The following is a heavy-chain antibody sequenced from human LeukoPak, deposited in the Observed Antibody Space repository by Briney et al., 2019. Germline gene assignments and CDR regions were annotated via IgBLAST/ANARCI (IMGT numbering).Heavy chain of an antibody. D-gene: IGHD3-22*01. V-gene: IGHV4-4*07. J-gene: IGHJ4*02. CDR2: IYTSGST. Sequence: SETLSLTCTVSGGSISSYYWSWIRQPAGKGLEWIGRIYTSGSTNYNPSLKSRVTMSVDTAKNQFSLKLSSVTAADTAVYYCARDRYYYDTSDKFDYWGQGTLVTVSS. CDR1: GGSISSYY. CDR3: ARDRYYYDTSDKFDY.